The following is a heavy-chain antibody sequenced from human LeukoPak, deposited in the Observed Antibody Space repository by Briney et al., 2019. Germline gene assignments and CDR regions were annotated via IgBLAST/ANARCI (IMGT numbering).Heavy chain of an antibody. CDR3: ARGVGSGYTDD. CDR2: IYNSGST. J-gene: IGHJ4*02. V-gene: IGHV4-59*01. Sequence: SETLSLTCTVSGGSISSYYWSWIRQPPGKGLEWIGYIYNSGSTNYNPSLKSRVTISVDTSKNQFSLKLTSVTAADTAVYYCARGVGSGYTDDWGQGTLVTVPS. CDR1: GGSISSYY. D-gene: IGHD3-22*01.